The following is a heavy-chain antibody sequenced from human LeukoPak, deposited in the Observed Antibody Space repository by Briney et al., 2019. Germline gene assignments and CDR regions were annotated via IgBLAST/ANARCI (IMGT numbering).Heavy chain of an antibody. V-gene: IGHV4-38-2*02. J-gene: IGHJ4*02. CDR1: GYSISNGYY. CDR3: AREGRENIAIGVD. D-gene: IGHD3-16*02. CDR2: VSHSGSP. Sequence: PETLSLTCTVSGYSISNGYYWGWLRQTPGRGLEWIASVSHSGSPYYNPSLKSRVTISEDLSKNLYSLTLRSVTAADAAVYYCAREGRENIAIGVDWGQGVLVTVSS.